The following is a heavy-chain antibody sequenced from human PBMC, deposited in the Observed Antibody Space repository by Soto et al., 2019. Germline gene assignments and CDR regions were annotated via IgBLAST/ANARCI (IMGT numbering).Heavy chain of an antibody. CDR2: ISYDGSNK. CDR3: ARDRQLVNDY. J-gene: IGHJ4*02. CDR1: GFTFSSYD. V-gene: IGHV3-30-3*01. Sequence: QVQLVESGGGVVQPGRSLRLSCAASGFTFSSYDMHWVRQAPGKGLEWVAVISYDGSNKYYADSVKGRFTISRDNSKNTLYLQMNSLRAEDTAVYYCARDRQLVNDYWGQGTLVTVSS. D-gene: IGHD6-13*01.